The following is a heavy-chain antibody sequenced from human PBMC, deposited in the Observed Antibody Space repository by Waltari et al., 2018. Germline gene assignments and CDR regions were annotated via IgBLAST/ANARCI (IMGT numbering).Heavy chain of an antibody. CDR2: INCNNGDR. V-gene: IGHV1-2*02. D-gene: IGHD6-13*01. Sequence: QVQLVQSGAEVKKPGASVKVSCKASGYTFRGYSIHWVRQAPGQGLEWMGWINCNNGDRKYAQKFQGRVTMTRDTPISTAYMDLSGLISDDTAVYYCVREQQLVPYTDEAFDIWGQGTVVTVSS. CDR3: VREQQLVPYTDEAFDI. J-gene: IGHJ3*02. CDR1: GYTFRGYS.